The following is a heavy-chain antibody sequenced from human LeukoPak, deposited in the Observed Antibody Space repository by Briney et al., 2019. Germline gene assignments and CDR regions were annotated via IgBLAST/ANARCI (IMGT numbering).Heavy chain of an antibody. CDR3: VGGQQLGFDY. J-gene: IGHJ4*02. V-gene: IGHV3-21*01. CDR1: GFTFSSYS. Sequence: PGGSLRLSCAASGFTFSSYSMNWVRHAPGKGLEWVSSISSSSSYIYYAASVKGRFTISRDNAKNSLYLQMNSLRAEDTAVYYCVGGQQLGFDYWGQGTLVTVSS. D-gene: IGHD6-13*01. CDR2: ISSSSSYI.